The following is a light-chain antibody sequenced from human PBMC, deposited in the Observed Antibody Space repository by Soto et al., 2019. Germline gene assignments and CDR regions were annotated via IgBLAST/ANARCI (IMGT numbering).Light chain of an antibody. CDR2: AAS. CDR3: QQYGNSPPNT. CDR1: QSVSSSY. Sequence: EIVLTQSPGTLSLSPGERATLSCRASQSVSSSYLAWYQQKPGQAPRVLIYAASSRDTGIPDRFSGSGSGTEFTLTSSRLEPEDFAVYFCQQYGNSPPNTFGQGTKVEIK. J-gene: IGKJ2*01. V-gene: IGKV3-20*01.